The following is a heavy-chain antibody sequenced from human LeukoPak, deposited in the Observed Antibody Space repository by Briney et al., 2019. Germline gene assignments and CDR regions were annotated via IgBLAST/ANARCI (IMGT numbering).Heavy chain of an antibody. CDR3: TRDYDMVRGVMGSRFDY. J-gene: IGHJ4*02. V-gene: IGHV3-49*04. CDR2: IRSKAYGGTT. D-gene: IGHD3-10*01. Sequence: GGSLRLSCTASGFTFGDYAMSWVRQAPGKGLEWVGFIRSKAYGGTTEYAASVKGRFTISRDDSKSIAYLQMNSLKTEDTAVYYCTRDYDMVRGVMGSRFDYWGQGTLVTVSS. CDR1: GFTFGDYA.